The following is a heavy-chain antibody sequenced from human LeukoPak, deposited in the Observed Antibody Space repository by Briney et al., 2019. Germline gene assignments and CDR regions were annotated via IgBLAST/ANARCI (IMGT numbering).Heavy chain of an antibody. V-gene: IGHV4-34*01. CDR2: VNYWGNT. Sequence: SETLSLTCAVYGGSFSGYYWSWIRQPPGKGREWIGEVNYWGNTNYSPSLKSRVTISIDTSKKQVSLRLNSVTAADTAVYYCARDCYYGSGSYCFWGQGTLVSVSS. CDR1: GGSFSGYY. D-gene: IGHD3-10*01. CDR3: ARDCYYGSGSYCF. J-gene: IGHJ4*02.